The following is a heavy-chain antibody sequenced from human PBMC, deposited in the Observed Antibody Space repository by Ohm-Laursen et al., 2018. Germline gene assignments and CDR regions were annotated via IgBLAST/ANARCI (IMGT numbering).Heavy chain of an antibody. Sequence: GASVKVSCKASGGTFSNYGISWVRQAPGKGLEWMGWISAYNGNTNYAQKLQGRVTMTTDTSTSTAYMELRSLRSDDTAVYYCARDLYCSGGSCYFQGVYYYYGMDVWGQGTTVTVSS. CDR1: GGTFSNYG. CDR2: ISAYNGNT. J-gene: IGHJ6*02. V-gene: IGHV1-18*01. D-gene: IGHD2-15*01. CDR3: ARDLYCSGGSCYFQGVYYYYGMDV.